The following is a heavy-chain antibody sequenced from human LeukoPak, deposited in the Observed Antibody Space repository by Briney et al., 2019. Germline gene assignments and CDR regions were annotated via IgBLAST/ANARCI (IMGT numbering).Heavy chain of an antibody. V-gene: IGHV3-66*02. CDR2: INRGGTT. CDR1: GFTVSNNF. J-gene: IGHJ4*02. D-gene: IGHD4-23*01. CDR3: ARASYGGNPYYFDY. Sequence: GGSLRLSCAASGFTVSNNFMSWVRQAPGKGLEWVSLINRGGTTYYTDSVQGRFTISRDISKNTLFLQMDSLRAEDTAAYYCARASYGGNPYYFDYWGQGTLVTVSS.